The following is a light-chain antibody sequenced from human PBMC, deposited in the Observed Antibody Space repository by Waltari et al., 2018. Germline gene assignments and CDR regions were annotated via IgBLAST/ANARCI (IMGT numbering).Light chain of an antibody. V-gene: IGKV3-20*01. Sequence: EIVLTQSPGTLSLSPGERATLSCRASQSVSSSYLAWYQQKPGQAPRLLIYGASSRATGIPDRFSGSGSGTDFTLTISRLEPEDFAVYYCQQYGSSPPLQWTFGQGTKVEIK. J-gene: IGKJ1*01. CDR1: QSVSSSY. CDR2: GAS. CDR3: QQYGSSPPLQWT.